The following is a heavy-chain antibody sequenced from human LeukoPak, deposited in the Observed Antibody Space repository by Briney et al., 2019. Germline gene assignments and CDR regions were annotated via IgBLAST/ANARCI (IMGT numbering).Heavy chain of an antibody. D-gene: IGHD2-2*02. CDR2: IYHSGST. CDR1: GYSISSGYY. V-gene: IGHV4-38-2*01. J-gene: IGHJ4*02. Sequence: PSETLSLTCAVSGYSISSGYYWGWIRQSPGKGLKWIGNIYHSGSTYKNPSLKSRVTIPLDTSKNQFSLKLSSVTAADTAMYYCARLSGAPVRHPIYHFDYWGQGTLVAVSS. CDR3: ARLSGAPVRHPIYHFDY.